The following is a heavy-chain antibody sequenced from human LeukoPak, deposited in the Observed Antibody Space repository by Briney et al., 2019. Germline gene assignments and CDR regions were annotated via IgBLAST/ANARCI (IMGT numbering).Heavy chain of an antibody. CDR2: ISSSSSYI. CDR1: GFTFSSYS. V-gene: IGHV3-21*01. D-gene: IGHD3-3*01. Sequence: PGGSLRLSCAASGFTFSSYSMNWVRQAPGKGLEWVSSISSSSSYIYYADSVKGRFTISRDNAKNSLYLQMNSLRAEDTAVYYCARVCDFWSGYCGYYMDVWGKGTTVTVSS. J-gene: IGHJ6*03. CDR3: ARVCDFWSGYCGYYMDV.